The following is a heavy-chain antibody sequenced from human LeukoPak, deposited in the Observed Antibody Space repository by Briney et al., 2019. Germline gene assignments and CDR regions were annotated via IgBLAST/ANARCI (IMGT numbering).Heavy chain of an antibody. D-gene: IGHD3-9*01. J-gene: IGHJ4*02. CDR2: ISAYNGNT. V-gene: IGHV1-18*04. CDR3: ARDDILTGYDY. Sequence: ASVKVSCKASGYTFTGYYMHWVRQASGQGLEWMGWISAYNGNTNYAQKLQGRVTMTTDTSTSTAYMELRSLRSDDTAVYYCARDDILTGYDYWGQGTLVTVSS. CDR1: GYTFTGYY.